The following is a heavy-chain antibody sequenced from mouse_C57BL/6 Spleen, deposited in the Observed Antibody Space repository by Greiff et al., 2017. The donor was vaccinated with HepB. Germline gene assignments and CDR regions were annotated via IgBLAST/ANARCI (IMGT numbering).Heavy chain of an antibody. CDR3: ARIERITTVVATDY. J-gene: IGHJ2*01. V-gene: IGHV1-64*01. Sequence: QVQLKQPGAELVKPGASVKLSCKASGYTFTSYWMHWVKQRPGQGLEWIGMIHPNSGSTNYNEKFKSKATLTVDKSSSTAYMQLSSLTSEDSAVYYCARIERITTVVATDYWGQGTTLTVSS. CDR1: GYTFTSYW. CDR2: IHPNSGST. D-gene: IGHD1-1*01.